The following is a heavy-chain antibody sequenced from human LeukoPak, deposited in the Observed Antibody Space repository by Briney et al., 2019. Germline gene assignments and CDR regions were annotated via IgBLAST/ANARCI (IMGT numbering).Heavy chain of an antibody. CDR3: AKDSRGGWSGYFDY. D-gene: IGHD6-19*01. V-gene: IGHV3-33*06. CDR2: IWHDGSAE. J-gene: IGHJ4*02. Sequence: GGSLRLSCVASGFSSTSSGMYWVRQAPGKGLEWVAVIWHDGSAEFYADSVKGRFSISRDNSRSMVYLQMDSLRDDDTAVYFCAKDSRGGWSGYFDYWGQGTLVTVSS. CDR1: GFSSTSSG.